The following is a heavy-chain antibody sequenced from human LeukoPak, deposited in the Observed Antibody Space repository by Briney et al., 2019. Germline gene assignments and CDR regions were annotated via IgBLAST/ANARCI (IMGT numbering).Heavy chain of an antibody. V-gene: IGHV4-4*09. J-gene: IGHJ3*02. CDR1: GTSITPYS. CDR3: ARHRAEMATITDDTFEM. CDR2: FYTSGNT. D-gene: IGHD5-24*01. Sequence: SETLSLTCSVSGTSITPYSWSWIRQPPGRGLDWIGYFYTSGNTHQNPSLKSRVTMSIDASKNQFSLRLSFMPDADTAVYYCARHRAEMATITDDTFEMWGQGTMAPVSS.